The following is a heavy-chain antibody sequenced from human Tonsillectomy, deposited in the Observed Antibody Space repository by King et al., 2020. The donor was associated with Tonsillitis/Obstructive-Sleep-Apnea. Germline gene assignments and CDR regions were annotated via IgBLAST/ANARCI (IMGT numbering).Heavy chain of an antibody. D-gene: IGHD4-23*01. Sequence: VQLQQWGAGLLKASETLSLTCAVYGGSFSVYYWTWIRQPPEKGLEWIGEINHSGSTNYNPSLKSLVTISVDTSKNQFSLKLSSVTAADTAVYYCARGGNLDSFDIWGQGTMVTVSS. CDR2: INHSGST. CDR1: GGSFSVYY. CDR3: ARGGNLDSFDI. J-gene: IGHJ3*02. V-gene: IGHV4-34*01.